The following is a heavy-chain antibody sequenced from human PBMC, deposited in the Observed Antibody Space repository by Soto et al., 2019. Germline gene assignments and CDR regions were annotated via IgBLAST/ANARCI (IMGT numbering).Heavy chain of an antibody. CDR1: GGSISSYY. V-gene: IGHV4-59*01. Sequence: SETLSLTCTVSGGSISSYYWSWVRQPPGKGLEWIGYIYYSGSTNYNPSLKSRVTISVDTSKNQFSLKLSSVTAADTAVYYCARSYDFWSGYGWFDPWGQGTLVTVSS. D-gene: IGHD3-3*01. J-gene: IGHJ5*02. CDR3: ARSYDFWSGYGWFDP. CDR2: IYYSGST.